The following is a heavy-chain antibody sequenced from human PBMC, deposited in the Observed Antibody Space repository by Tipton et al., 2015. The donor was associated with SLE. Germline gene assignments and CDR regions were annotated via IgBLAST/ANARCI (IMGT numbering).Heavy chain of an antibody. CDR2: IYSSGRT. Sequence: LRLSCTVSGGAISTFYWSWIRQSAGKGLEWIGRIYSSGRTNYNPSLKSRVTISLDTSKKQFSLKVNSVTAADTAVYFCARQPYYESPFDYWGQGSLVTVSS. J-gene: IGHJ4*02. CDR1: GGAISTFY. V-gene: IGHV4-4*07. CDR3: ARQPYYESPFDY. D-gene: IGHD3-22*01.